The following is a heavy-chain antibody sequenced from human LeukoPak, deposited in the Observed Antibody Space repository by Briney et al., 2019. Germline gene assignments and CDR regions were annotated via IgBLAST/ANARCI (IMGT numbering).Heavy chain of an antibody. D-gene: IGHD2-2*02. J-gene: IGHJ4*02. Sequence: SETLSLTCTVSGGSISSSSYYWGGIRQPPGKGLEWIGSIYYSGSTYYNPSLKSRVTISVDTSKNQFSLKLSSVTAADTAVYYCARDGLGGCSSTSCYSWGQGTLVTVSS. V-gene: IGHV4-39*07. CDR1: GGSISSSSYY. CDR2: IYYSGST. CDR3: ARDGLGGCSSTSCYS.